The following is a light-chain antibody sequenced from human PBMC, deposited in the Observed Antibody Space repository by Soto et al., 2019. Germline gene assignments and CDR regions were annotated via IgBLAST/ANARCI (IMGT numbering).Light chain of an antibody. J-gene: IGKJ4*01. CDR2: AAS. Sequence: EIVLTQSPATLSLSPGERATLSCRASQSLSTSLAWYQQKPGQAPRLLIYAASNRATGIPARFSGSGSGTDFTLTISSLEPEDFAVYYCQQRSNWPTFGGGTKVEIK. V-gene: IGKV3-11*01. CDR3: QQRSNWPT. CDR1: QSLSTS.